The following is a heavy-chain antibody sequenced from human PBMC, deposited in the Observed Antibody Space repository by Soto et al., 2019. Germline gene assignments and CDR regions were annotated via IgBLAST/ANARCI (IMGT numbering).Heavy chain of an antibody. J-gene: IGHJ2*01. Sequence: QVQLVQSGAEVTKPGSSVKVSFKASGGTCSSYAISRVRQAPGQGLEWMGGIIPIFGTANYAQKFQGRVTITADESTSTAYMELSSLRSEDTAVYYCARDPRDYGDYWYFDLWGRGTLVTVSS. V-gene: IGHV1-69*01. CDR3: ARDPRDYGDYWYFDL. CDR2: IIPIFGTA. D-gene: IGHD4-17*01. CDR1: GGTCSSYA.